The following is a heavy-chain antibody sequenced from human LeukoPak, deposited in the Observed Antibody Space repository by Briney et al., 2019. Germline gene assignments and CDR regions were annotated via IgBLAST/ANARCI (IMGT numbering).Heavy chain of an antibody. D-gene: IGHD5-18*01. J-gene: IGHJ5*02. CDR3: ARGGPDSYGFEKRTKNWFDP. V-gene: IGHV1-2*02. CDR2: XXXXXXNT. Sequence: EWMGXXXXXXXNTGYAQKFQGRVTMTRDTSISTAYMELSRLRSDDTAVYYCARGGPDSYGFEKRTKNWFDPWGQGTLVTVSS.